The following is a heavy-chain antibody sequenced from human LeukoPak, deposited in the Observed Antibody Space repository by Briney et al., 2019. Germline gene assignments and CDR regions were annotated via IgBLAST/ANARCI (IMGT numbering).Heavy chain of an antibody. V-gene: IGHV3-48*04. Sequence: GGSLRLSCAASGFTFSSYSMNWVRQAPGKGLEWVSYISSSSSTIYYADSVKGRFTISRDNAKNSLYLQMNSLRAEDTAVYYCARSASGSSGWFDPWGQGTLVTVSS. CDR1: GFTFSSYS. CDR3: ARSASGSSGWFDP. D-gene: IGHD3-10*01. CDR2: ISSSSSTI. J-gene: IGHJ5*02.